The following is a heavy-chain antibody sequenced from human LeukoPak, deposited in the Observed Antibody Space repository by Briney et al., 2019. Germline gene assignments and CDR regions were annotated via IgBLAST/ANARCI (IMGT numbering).Heavy chain of an antibody. Sequence: KPSETLSLTCTVSGYSISSGCYWGWIRPPPGKGLKWIGYIYYSGSTSYSPSLRSRVTISVDTSKNQFSLKLSSVTAADTAVYYCARETSQKGAHYMDVWGKGTTVTISS. CDR2: IYYSGST. D-gene: IGHD3-16*01. CDR1: GYSISSGCY. J-gene: IGHJ6*03. CDR3: ARETSQKGAHYMDV. V-gene: IGHV4-61*01.